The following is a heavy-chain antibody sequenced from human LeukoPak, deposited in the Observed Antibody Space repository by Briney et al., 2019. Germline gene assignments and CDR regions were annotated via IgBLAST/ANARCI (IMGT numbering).Heavy chain of an antibody. D-gene: IGHD6-25*01. Sequence: SETLSLTCTVSGGSISSYYWSWIRQPPGKGLEWIGYIYYSGSTNYNPSLESRVTISRDTSKNQFSLKLTSVTTADTAVYYCARAGGVKTAALDLDYWGQGTLVTVSS. CDR3: ARAGGVKTAALDLDY. J-gene: IGHJ4*02. V-gene: IGHV4-59*01. CDR1: GGSISSYY. CDR2: IYYSGST.